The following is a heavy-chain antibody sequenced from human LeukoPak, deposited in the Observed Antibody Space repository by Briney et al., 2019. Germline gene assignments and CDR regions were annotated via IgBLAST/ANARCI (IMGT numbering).Heavy chain of an antibody. CDR3: ARDGQGSLTGFDY. CDR2: IYHRGDT. J-gene: IGHJ4*02. Sequence: SETLSLTCTVSGYSVSSGHYWGWNRQPPGKGLDWVGSIYHRGDTYYNPSLKSRVTISLDTPKNHFTLKLSSVTAADTAVYFCARDGQGSLTGFDYWGQGTLVTVSS. D-gene: IGHD6-19*01. CDR1: GYSVSSGHY. V-gene: IGHV4-38-2*02.